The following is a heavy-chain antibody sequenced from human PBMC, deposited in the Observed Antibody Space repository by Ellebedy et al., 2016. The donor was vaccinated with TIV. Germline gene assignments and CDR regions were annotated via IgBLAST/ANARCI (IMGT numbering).Heavy chain of an antibody. CDR2: ISGSGTTT. Sequence: GESLKISCGASGVTFSSQAMNWVRQAPGKGLEWVSVISGSGTTTYYADSVKGRFTISRDNSKNTLYLQMSSLRAEDTAVYYCARGRGDYYYYAMDVWGQGTTVTVSS. V-gene: IGHV3-23*01. CDR1: GVTFSSQA. D-gene: IGHD3-10*01. J-gene: IGHJ6*02. CDR3: ARGRGDYYYYAMDV.